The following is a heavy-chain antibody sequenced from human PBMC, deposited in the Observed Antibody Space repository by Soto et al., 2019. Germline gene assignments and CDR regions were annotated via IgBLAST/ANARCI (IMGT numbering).Heavy chain of an antibody. V-gene: IGHV1-24*01. CDR2: FDPEDGET. J-gene: IGHJ6*02. CDR3: ATSLYDILTGNHLRYYYGMDV. Sequence: ASVKVSCKVSGYTLTELSMHWVRQAPGKGLEWMGGFDPEDGETIYAQKFQGRVTMTEDTSTDTAYMELSSLRSEDTAVYYCATSLYDILTGNHLRYYYGMDVWGQGTTVTVSS. D-gene: IGHD3-9*01. CDR1: GYTLTELS.